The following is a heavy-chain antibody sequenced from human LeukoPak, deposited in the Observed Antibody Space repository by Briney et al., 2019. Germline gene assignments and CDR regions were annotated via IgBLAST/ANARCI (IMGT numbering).Heavy chain of an antibody. CDR1: GYTFTSYG. J-gene: IGHJ4*02. CDR2: ISAYNGNT. V-gene: IGHV1-18*01. D-gene: IGHD3-3*01. Sequence: GASVKVSCKASGYTFTSYGISWVRQAPGQGLEWMGWISAYNGNTNYAQKLQGRVTMTTDTSTSTAYMELRSLRSDDTAVYYCARLGTTIFGVVNRVDYWGQGTLVTVSS. CDR3: ARLGTTIFGVVNRVDY.